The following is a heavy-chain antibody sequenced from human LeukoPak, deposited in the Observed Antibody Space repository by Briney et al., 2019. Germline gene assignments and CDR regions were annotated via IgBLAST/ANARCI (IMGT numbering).Heavy chain of an antibody. V-gene: IGHV1-2*02. D-gene: IGHD3-22*01. Sequence: ASVKVSCKASGYTFTDYYMHWVRQAPGQGLEWMGWVNPKSGGTNYAQKFQGRGTMTRDTSISTAYMELSRLTSDDTAVYYCARVTTGTYYDYWGQGTLVTVSS. CDR2: VNPKSGGT. J-gene: IGHJ4*02. CDR3: ARVTTGTYYDY. CDR1: GYTFTDYY.